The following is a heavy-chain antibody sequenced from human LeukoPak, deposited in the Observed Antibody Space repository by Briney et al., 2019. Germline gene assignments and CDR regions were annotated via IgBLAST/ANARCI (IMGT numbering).Heavy chain of an antibody. V-gene: IGHV4-31*03. J-gene: IGHJ4*02. Sequence: SQTLSXTCTVSGDSITSGGYYWSWIRQRPGKGLEWIGYIYKTGSTYYNPSLKSRVTMSVDTSRNQFSLKLNSVTAADTAVYYCARDVLRWGQGTLVTVSS. CDR1: GDSITSGGYY. CDR2: IYKTGST. CDR3: ARDVLR.